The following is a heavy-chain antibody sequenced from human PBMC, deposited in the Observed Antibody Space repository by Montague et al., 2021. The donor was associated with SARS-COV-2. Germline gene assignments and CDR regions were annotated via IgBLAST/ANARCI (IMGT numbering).Heavy chain of an antibody. D-gene: IGHD3-22*01. V-gene: IGHV3-23*01. CDR2: ISGSGGRT. CDR3: RVGDYYDSISDY. CDR1: GFTFSSYS. Sequence: SLRLSCAASGFTFSSYSMSWVRQAPGKGLEWVSAISGSGGRTYYXDSVNGRITISRDNSKTTLYLQMNSLRAEDTAVYYCRVGDYYDSISDYWGQGTLVTVSS. J-gene: IGHJ4*02.